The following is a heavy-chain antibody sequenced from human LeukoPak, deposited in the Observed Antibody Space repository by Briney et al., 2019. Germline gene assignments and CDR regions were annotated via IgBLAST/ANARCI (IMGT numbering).Heavy chain of an antibody. D-gene: IGHD6-13*01. CDR2: INHSGST. J-gene: IGHJ4*02. Sequence: SETLSLTCAVYGGSFSGYYWSWIRQPPGKGLEWIGEINHSGSTNYNPSLKSRVTISVDTSKNQFSLKLSSVTAADTAVYYCAREVAAAGLAVVDYWGQGTLVTVSS. V-gene: IGHV4-34*01. CDR1: GGSFSGYY. CDR3: AREVAAAGLAVVDY.